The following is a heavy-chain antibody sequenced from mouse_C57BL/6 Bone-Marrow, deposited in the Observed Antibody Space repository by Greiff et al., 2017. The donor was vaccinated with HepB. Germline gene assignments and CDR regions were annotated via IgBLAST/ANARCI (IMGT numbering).Heavy chain of an antibody. CDR3: TTRIGMDY. J-gene: IGHJ4*01. V-gene: IGHV14-4*01. CDR1: GFNIKDDY. CDR2: IDPENGDT. Sequence: EVKLVESGAELVGPGASVKLSCTASGFNIKDDYMHWVKQRPEQGLEWIGWIDPENGDTEYASKFQGKATITADTSSNTAYLQLSSLTSEDTAVYYCTTRIGMDYWGQGTSVTVSS.